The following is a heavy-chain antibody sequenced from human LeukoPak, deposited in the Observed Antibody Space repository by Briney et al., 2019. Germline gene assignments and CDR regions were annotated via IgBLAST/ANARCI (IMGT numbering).Heavy chain of an antibody. Sequence: GGSLRLSCAASGFTFSNYAMSWVRQAPGKGLEWVSGISGSGGSTYYANSVKGRFTISRDNSKNTLYLQMNSLRAEDTAVYYCAKGTYYHDSSGHYRQDPVDYWGQGTLVTVSS. D-gene: IGHD3-22*01. CDR2: ISGSGGST. CDR3: AKGTYYHDSSGHYRQDPVDY. CDR1: GFTFSNYA. V-gene: IGHV3-23*01. J-gene: IGHJ4*02.